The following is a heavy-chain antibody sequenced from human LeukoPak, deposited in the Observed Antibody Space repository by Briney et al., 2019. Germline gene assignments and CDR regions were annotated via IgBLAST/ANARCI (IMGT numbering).Heavy chain of an antibody. CDR2: INAGNGNT. Sequence: ASVKVSCKASGFTFTNYAIHWVRQAPGQRLEWMGWINAGNGNTKYSQKFQGRVTITRDTSASTAYMGLSSPRSEDTAVYYCARGRWTSHQLTYYFDYWGQGTLVTVSS. J-gene: IGHJ4*02. D-gene: IGHD2-2*01. CDR1: GFTFTNYA. V-gene: IGHV1-3*01. CDR3: ARGRWTSHQLTYYFDY.